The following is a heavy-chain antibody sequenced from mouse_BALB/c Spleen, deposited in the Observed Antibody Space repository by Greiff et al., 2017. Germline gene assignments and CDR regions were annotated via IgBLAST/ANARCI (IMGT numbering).Heavy chain of an antibody. CDR2: IDPANGNT. Sequence: EVQLQQSGAELVKPGASVKLSCTASGFNIKDTYMHWVKQRPEQGLEWIGRIDPANGNTKYDPKFQGKATITADTPSNTAYLQLSSLTSEDTAVYYCALDSPFAYWGQGTLVTVSA. CDR1: GFNIKDTY. V-gene: IGHV14-3*02. D-gene: IGHD2-4*01. CDR3: ALDSPFAY. J-gene: IGHJ3*01.